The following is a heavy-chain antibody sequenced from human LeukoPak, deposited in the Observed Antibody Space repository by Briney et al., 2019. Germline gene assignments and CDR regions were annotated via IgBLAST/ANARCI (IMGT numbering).Heavy chain of an antibody. CDR2: LNTSGST. J-gene: IGHJ4*02. V-gene: IGHV4-4*07. CDR3: ARAPYYASGPYSLDY. D-gene: IGHD3-10*01. Sequence: PSETLSLTCTVSGGSISNFYWSWIRQPAGKGPEWIGRLNTSGSTKYNSSLKSRVTMSVDTSKNQFSLKLSSVTAADTAVYYCARAPYYASGPYSLDYWGQGTLVTVSS. CDR1: GGSISNFY.